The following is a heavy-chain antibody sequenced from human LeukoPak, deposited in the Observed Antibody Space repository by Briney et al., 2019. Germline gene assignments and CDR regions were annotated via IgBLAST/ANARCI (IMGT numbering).Heavy chain of an antibody. CDR3: ARVLSSGWSDPLFDY. CDR1: GGSISSYY. V-gene: IGHV4-59*01. J-gene: IGHJ4*02. D-gene: IGHD6-19*01. Sequence: SETLSLTCSVSGGSISSYYWSWIRQPPGKGLEWIWYIYYSGSTNYNPSLKSRVTISVDPSKNQFSLKLSSVTAADTAVYYCARVLSSGWSDPLFDYWGQGTLVTVSS. CDR2: IYYSGST.